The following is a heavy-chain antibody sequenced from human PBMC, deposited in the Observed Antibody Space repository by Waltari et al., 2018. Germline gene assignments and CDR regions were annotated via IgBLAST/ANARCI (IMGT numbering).Heavy chain of an antibody. CDR2: VSGPSTYT. D-gene: IGHD2-21*02. Sequence: EVQLAESGGGLVQPGGSLRLYCVASGFMFSSYAMNWVRQAPGKGLEWVASVSGPSTYTFYSDSVKGRFTISRDNAKNSVFLQMNGLRDDDTAIYYCTKEGLGGDRQFDYWGQGTLVRVSS. CDR3: TKEGLGGDRQFDY. CDR1: GFMFSSYA. V-gene: IGHV3-21*06. J-gene: IGHJ4*02.